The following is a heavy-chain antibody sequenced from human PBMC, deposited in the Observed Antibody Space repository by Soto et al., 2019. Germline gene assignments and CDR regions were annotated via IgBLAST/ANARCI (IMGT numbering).Heavy chain of an antibody. CDR1: GGSISSYY. D-gene: IGHD4-17*01. J-gene: IGHJ4*02. CDR3: ARDYGDNLSYYFDY. Sequence: SETLSLTCAVSGGSISSYYWNWVRQPPGKGLEWIGFIYYTGSTKYNPSLKRRVTISVDRSKNQFSLKLSSVTAADTAVYYCARDYGDNLSYYFDYWGQGTLVTVSS. CDR2: IYYTGST. V-gene: IGHV4-4*08.